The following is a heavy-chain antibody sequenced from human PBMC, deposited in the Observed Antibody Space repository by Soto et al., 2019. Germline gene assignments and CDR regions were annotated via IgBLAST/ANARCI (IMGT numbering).Heavy chain of an antibody. CDR3: ASSSLLYGASFDY. Sequence: GDSLKISCKGSGYSFTSYWIGWVRQMPGKGLEWMGIIYPGDSDTRYSPSFQGQVTISADKSISTAYLQWSSLKASDTAMYYCASSSLLYGASFDYWGQGTLVTVSS. CDR1: GYSFTSYW. J-gene: IGHJ4*02. CDR2: IYPGDSDT. V-gene: IGHV5-51*01. D-gene: IGHD4-17*01.